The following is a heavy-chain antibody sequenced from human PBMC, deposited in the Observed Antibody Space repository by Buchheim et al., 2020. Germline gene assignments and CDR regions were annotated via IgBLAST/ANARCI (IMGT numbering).Heavy chain of an antibody. CDR2: ISYDGSNK. V-gene: IGHV3-30*18. CDR1: GFTFCSYG. D-gene: IGHD1-1*01. Sequence: QVQLVESGGGVVQPGRSLRLSCAASGFTFCSYGMHWVRQAPGKGLEWVAVISYDGSNKYYADSVKGRFTISRDNSKNPLYLQMNSLRAEDTAVYYCAKVSGPDYYYGMDVWGQGTT. CDR3: AKVSGPDYYYGMDV. J-gene: IGHJ6*02.